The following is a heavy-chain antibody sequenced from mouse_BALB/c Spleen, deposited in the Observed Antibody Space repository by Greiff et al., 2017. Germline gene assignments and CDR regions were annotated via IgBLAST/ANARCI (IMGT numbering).Heavy chain of an antibody. CDR1: GYSFTSYYA. D-gene: IGHD2-14*01. J-gene: IGHJ4*01. CDR2: IRYSGST. CDR3: EGYRYDPSYYAMDY. Sequence: EVQLQESGPGLVKPSQSLSLTCTVTGYSFTSYYAWYWIRQFPGNKLVSMGYIRYSGSTSYNPSLKIRISITRDKTNNQFSMQLNSVITEDTATYYWEGYRYDPSYYAMDYWGQGTTVTVSS. V-gene: IGHV3-2*02.